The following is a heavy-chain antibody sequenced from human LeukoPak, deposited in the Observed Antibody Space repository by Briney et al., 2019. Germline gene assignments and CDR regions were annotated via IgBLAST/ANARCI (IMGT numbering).Heavy chain of an antibody. V-gene: IGHV1-2*02. CDR3: ARHCSSTRDCSGAFDI. Sequence: GSSVKVSCKASGYTFTGYYMHWVRQAPGQGLEWMGWINPNSGGTNYAQKFQGRVTMTRDTSISTAYMELSRLRSDDTAVYYCARHCSSTRDCSGAFDIWGQGTMVTVSS. J-gene: IGHJ3*02. D-gene: IGHD2-2*01. CDR2: INPNSGGT. CDR1: GYTFTGYY.